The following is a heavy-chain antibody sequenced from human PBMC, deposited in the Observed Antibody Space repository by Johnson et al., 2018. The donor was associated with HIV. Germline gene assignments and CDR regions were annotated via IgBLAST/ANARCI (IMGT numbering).Heavy chain of an antibody. D-gene: IGHD4-23*01. V-gene: IGHV3-30-3*01. J-gene: IGHJ3*02. Sequence: QVQLVESGGGVVQPGRSLRLSCAASGFTFRSYAMHWVRQAPGKGLEWVALISYDGSHKFYAASVKGRFTISRDNSKNTLYMQMNSLRPEDTAVYYCASGEDYGGNYGAFDIWGQGTMVTVSS. CDR2: ISYDGSHK. CDR1: GFTFRSYA. CDR3: ASGEDYGGNYGAFDI.